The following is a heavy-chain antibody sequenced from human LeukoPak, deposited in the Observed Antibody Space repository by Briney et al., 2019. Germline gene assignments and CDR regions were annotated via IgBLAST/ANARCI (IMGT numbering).Heavy chain of an antibody. D-gene: IGHD6-25*01. Sequence: PGGSLRLSCAASGFTVSSNYMSWFRRPPGKGLEWVSVLYSGGSTYYADSVKGRFTISRDNSKNTLYLQMNSLRAEDTAVYYCARDSGSGMDVWGQGTTVTVSS. CDR1: GFTVSSNY. J-gene: IGHJ6*02. CDR3: ARDSGSGMDV. V-gene: IGHV3-53*01. CDR2: LYSGGST.